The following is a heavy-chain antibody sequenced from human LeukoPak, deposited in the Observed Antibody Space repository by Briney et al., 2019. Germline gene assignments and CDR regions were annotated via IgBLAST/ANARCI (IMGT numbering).Heavy chain of an antibody. Sequence: SETLSLTCAVYGGSFSGYYWSWIRQPPGKGLEWIGEINHSGGTNYNPSLKSRVTISVDTSKNQFSLKLSSVTAADTAVYYCARGSGRGIVVVPAATYYFDYWGQGTLVTVSS. J-gene: IGHJ4*02. CDR2: INHSGGT. CDR3: ARGSGRGIVVVPAATYYFDY. CDR1: GGSFSGYY. V-gene: IGHV4-34*01. D-gene: IGHD2-2*01.